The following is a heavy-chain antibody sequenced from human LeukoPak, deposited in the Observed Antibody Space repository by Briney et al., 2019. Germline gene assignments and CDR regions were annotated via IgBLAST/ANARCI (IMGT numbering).Heavy chain of an antibody. Sequence: GGSLRLSCAASGFTFSSYWMHWVRQAPGKGLVWVSRINTDGSSTSYADSVKGRFTISRDNAKNTLYLQMNSLRAEDTAVYYCARVRGYCSSTSCFNWFDPWGQGTLVTVSS. V-gene: IGHV3-74*01. J-gene: IGHJ5*02. D-gene: IGHD2-2*01. CDR1: GFTFSSYW. CDR2: INTDGSST. CDR3: ARVRGYCSSTSCFNWFDP.